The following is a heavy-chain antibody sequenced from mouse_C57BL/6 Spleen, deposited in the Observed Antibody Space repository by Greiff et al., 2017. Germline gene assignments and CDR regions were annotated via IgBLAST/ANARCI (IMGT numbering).Heavy chain of an antibody. Sequence: QVQLQQSGAELVKPGASVKLSCKASGYTFTEYTIHWVKQRSGQGLEWIGWCYPGSGSIKYNEKFKDKATLTAYKSSSTVDMELSRLTSEDSAVYFCARHYYDYFDYWGQGTTLTVSS. CDR1: GYTFTEYT. D-gene: IGHD2-4*01. J-gene: IGHJ2*01. V-gene: IGHV1-62-2*01. CDR2: CYPGSGSI. CDR3: ARHYYDYFDY.